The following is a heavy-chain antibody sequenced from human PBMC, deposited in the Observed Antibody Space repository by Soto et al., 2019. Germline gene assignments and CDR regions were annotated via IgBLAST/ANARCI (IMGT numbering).Heavy chain of an antibody. D-gene: IGHD3-10*01. J-gene: IGHJ4*02. CDR2: VNPILSMS. Sequence: QVQLVQSGAEVKRPGSSVKVSCKASGETFSFYSINWVRQAPGLGLEWMGRVNPILSMSNYAQRFQGRVTMTEDKSTSTAYMELSGLRSEDTAMYYCATSYGSGYRAFDYWGQGALVTVSS. CDR1: GETFSFYS. V-gene: IGHV1-69*04. CDR3: ATSYGSGYRAFDY.